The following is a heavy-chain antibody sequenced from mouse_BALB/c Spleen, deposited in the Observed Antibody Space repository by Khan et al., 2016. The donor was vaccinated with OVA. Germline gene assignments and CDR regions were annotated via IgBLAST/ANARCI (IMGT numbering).Heavy chain of an antibody. J-gene: IGHJ3*01. Sequence: EVHLVESGGDLVKPGGSLKLSCAASGFTFSSYSMSWVRQTPDKRLEWVASISSGGDYTYFPDSVKGRFTISRDNADNALSLQMSSLRSEDTAMYFCASHLTGSFDYWGQGTLVTVSA. V-gene: IGHV5-6*01. CDR3: ASHLTGSFDY. D-gene: IGHD4-1*01. CDR2: ISSGGDYT. CDR1: GFTFSSYS.